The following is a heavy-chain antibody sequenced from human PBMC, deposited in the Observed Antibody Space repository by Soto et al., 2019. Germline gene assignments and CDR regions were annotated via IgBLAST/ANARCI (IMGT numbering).Heavy chain of an antibody. CDR2: INPSGGST. J-gene: IGHJ4*02. CDR3: ARVWGGKRWVDFLDY. CDR1: GYTFTSYY. D-gene: IGHD4-17*01. Sequence: ASVKVSCKASGYTFTSYYMHWVRQAPGQGLEWMGIINPSGGSTSYAQKFQGRVTMTRDTSTSTVYMELSSLRSEDTAVYYCARVWGGKRWVDFLDYWGQGTLVTVST. V-gene: IGHV1-46*01.